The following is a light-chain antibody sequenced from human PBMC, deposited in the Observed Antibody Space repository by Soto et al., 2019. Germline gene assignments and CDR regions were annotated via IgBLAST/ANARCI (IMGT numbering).Light chain of an antibody. CDR2: DVS. V-gene: IGLV2-14*01. J-gene: IGLJ1*01. CDR3: SSYTSSSSGEV. CDR1: RSDVGGYNY. Sequence: QSVLTQPASVSGSPGQSITISCTGTRSDVGGYNYVSWYQQHPGKAPKLMIYDVSNRPSGVSNRFSGSKSGNTASLTISGLQAEDEAEYYCSSYTSSSSGEVFGTGTKVTVL.